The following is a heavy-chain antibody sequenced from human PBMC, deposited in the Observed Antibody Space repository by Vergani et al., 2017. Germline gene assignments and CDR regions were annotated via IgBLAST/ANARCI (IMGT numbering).Heavy chain of an antibody. D-gene: IGHD3-22*01. CDR3: ARLYGRDSSGSKYFDY. J-gene: IGHJ4*02. CDR2: IHPADSDT. V-gene: IGHV5-51*01. CDR1: GYSFTNYW. Sequence: EVQLVRSGAEVKKPGESLKISCQLSGYSFTNYWIGWVRQMPGKGLEWMGIIHPADSDTRYSPSFQAQVTISVAKSISTAYLQRSSLRASDSAMYYCARLYGRDSSGSKYFDYWGQGTLVTVSS.